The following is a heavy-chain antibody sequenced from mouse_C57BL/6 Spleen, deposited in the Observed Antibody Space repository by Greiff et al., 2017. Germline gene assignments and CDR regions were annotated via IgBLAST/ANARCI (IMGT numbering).Heavy chain of an antibody. CDR2: ISYSGST. J-gene: IGHJ1*03. CDR1: GYSITSGYD. V-gene: IGHV3-1*01. D-gene: IGHD1-1*01. Sequence: EVQLQQSGPGMVKPSQSLSLTCTVTGYSITSGYDWHWIRHFPGNKLEWMGYISYSGSTNYNPSLKSRISITHDTSKNHFFLKLNSVTTEDTATYYCARGATVGYFDVWGTGTTGTVSS. CDR3: ARGATVGYFDV.